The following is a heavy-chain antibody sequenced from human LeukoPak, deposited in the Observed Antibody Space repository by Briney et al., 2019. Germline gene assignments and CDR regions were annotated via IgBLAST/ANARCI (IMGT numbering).Heavy chain of an antibody. Sequence: ASVTVSCTASGCTFTSNYIHWVRQAPGQGLEWMGMIYPRDGSTSYAQKFQGRVTVTRDTSTSTVHMELSGLRSEDTAVYYCARDQEGFDYWGQGTLVTVSS. CDR3: ARDQEGFDY. CDR2: IYPRDGST. V-gene: IGHV1-46*01. J-gene: IGHJ4*01. CDR1: GCTFTSNY.